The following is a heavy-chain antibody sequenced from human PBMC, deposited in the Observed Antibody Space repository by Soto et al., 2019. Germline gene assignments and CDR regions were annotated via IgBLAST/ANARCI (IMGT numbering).Heavy chain of an antibody. V-gene: IGHV3-74*01. CDR3: ARVSYTTYYYYYGMDV. CDR1: GFTFSSYW. D-gene: IGHD2-2*02. CDR2: INSDGRST. J-gene: IGHJ6*02. Sequence: PGGSMRRSCAASGFTFSSYWMHWVRQAPGKGLVWVSRINSDGRSTSYADFVKGRFTISRDNAKNTLYLQMNRLRAEDTAVYYCARVSYTTYYYYYGMDVWGQGTTVTVSS.